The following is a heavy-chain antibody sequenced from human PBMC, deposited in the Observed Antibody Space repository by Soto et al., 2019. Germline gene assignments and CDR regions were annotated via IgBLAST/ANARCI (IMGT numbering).Heavy chain of an antibody. CDR1: GYIFTNYW. CDR3: ARHRGVRDYYYGLDV. Sequence: GESLKISCKGSGYIFTNYWVGWVRQMPVKGLEWMGIIYPGDSNTRYSPSFQGQVTISAEKSISTAYLQWSSLKAADTAMYYCARHRGVRDYYYGLDVWGQGTTVTVSS. J-gene: IGHJ6*02. V-gene: IGHV5-51*01. CDR2: IYPGDSNT. D-gene: IGHD2-8*02.